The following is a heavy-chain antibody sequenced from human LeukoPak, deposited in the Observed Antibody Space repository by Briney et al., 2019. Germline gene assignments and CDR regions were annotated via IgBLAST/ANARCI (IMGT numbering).Heavy chain of an antibody. J-gene: IGHJ4*02. CDR3: VRGAYSSSWLNIDD. CDR2: IPYDGSNK. CDR1: GITFTSYN. D-gene: IGHD6-13*01. Sequence: PGGSLRLSCVTSGITFTSYNMHWVRQAPGKGLEWVALIPYDGSNKYYADSVKGRFTVSRDNSKNTLYLQMNSLRAEDTAVYYCVRGAYSSSWLNIDDWGQGALVTVSS. V-gene: IGHV3-30*19.